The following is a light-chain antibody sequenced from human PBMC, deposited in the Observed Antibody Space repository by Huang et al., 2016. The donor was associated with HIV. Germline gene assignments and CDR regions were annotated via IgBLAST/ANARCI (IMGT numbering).Light chain of an antibody. CDR3: QQSYSPPYT. J-gene: IGKJ2*01. CDR1: ESINSY. CDR2: AAF. Sequence: DIQMTQSPSSLSAFVGDRVTITCRASESINSYLSWYQQKPEKAPKLLIYAAFSLQSGVPWRFSGSGSGTEFTLTITSLQPEDFATYYCQQSYSPPYTFGQGTKLEIK. V-gene: IGKV1-39*01.